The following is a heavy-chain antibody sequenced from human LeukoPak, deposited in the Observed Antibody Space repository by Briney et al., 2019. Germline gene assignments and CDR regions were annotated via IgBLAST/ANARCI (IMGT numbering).Heavy chain of an antibody. V-gene: IGHV1-46*01. Sequence: ASVKVSCKASGYPFTGYYMPWCRQAPGQGLKWMGIINPSGGSTSYAQKFQGRVTMTRDMSTSTVYMELSSLRSEDTAVYYCAREEVEMATFDYWGQGTLVTVSS. CDR2: INPSGGST. D-gene: IGHD5-24*01. CDR3: AREEVEMATFDY. J-gene: IGHJ4*02. CDR1: GYPFTGYY.